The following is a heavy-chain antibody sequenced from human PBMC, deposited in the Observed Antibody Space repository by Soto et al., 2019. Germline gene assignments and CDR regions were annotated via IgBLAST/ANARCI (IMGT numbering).Heavy chain of an antibody. CDR1: GGTFNNYA. J-gene: IGHJ4*02. D-gene: IGHD3-22*01. Sequence: ASVKVSCKASGGTFNNYAISWVRQAPGQGLEWMGGIIPIFGTANYAQKFQGRVTITADESTSTAYMELRSLRSEDTAVYYCARGVHYDSSGYYYFYWGQGTMVTVYS. CDR3: ARGVHYDSSGYYYFY. V-gene: IGHV1-69*13. CDR2: IIPIFGTA.